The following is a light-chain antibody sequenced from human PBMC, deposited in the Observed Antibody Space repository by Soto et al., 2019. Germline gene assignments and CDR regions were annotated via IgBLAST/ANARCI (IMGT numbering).Light chain of an antibody. CDR3: QQYNTYPLT. CDR2: KAS. V-gene: IGKV1-5*03. Sequence: DIQMTQSTSTLSASVGDRVTITCRASQTISSWLAWYQQKPGKAPKLLIYKASNLEGGVPSRFSGSGSGTEFNITISSLQPDDFATYYCQQYNTYPLTFGGGTTVEIK. J-gene: IGKJ4*01. CDR1: QTISSW.